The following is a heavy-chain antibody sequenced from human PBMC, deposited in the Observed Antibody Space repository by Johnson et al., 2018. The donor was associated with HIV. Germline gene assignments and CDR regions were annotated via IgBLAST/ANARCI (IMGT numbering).Heavy chain of an antibody. D-gene: IGHD5-18*01. CDR1: GFTFSRSA. CDR2: ISGSGGST. V-gene: IGHV3-23*04. Sequence: VQLVESGGGVVQPGTSLRLSCAASGFTFSRSAMSWVRQAPGKGLEWVSAISGSGGSTYYADSVKGRFTISRDNSKNTLYLQMNSLRAEGTAVYYCAKERGYSYGRGAFDIWGQGTMVTVSS. CDR3: AKERGYSYGRGAFDI. J-gene: IGHJ3*02.